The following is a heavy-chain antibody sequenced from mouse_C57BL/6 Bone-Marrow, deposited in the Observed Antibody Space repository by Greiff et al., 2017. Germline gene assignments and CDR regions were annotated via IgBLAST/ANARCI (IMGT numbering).Heavy chain of an antibody. J-gene: IGHJ2*01. Sequence: QVHVKQSGPGLVQPSQSLSITCTVSGFSLTSYGVHWVRQSPGKGLEWLGVIWSGGSTDYNAAFISRLSISKDNSKSQVFFKMNSLQADDTAIYYCARGARIYYYGSSFLDYWGQGTTLTVSS. V-gene: IGHV2-2*01. CDR3: ARGARIYYYGSSFLDY. CDR1: GFSLTSYG. CDR2: IWSGGST. D-gene: IGHD1-1*01.